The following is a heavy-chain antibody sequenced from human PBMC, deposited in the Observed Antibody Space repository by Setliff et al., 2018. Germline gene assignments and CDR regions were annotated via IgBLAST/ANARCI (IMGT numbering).Heavy chain of an antibody. Sequence: PGGSLRLSCAASGFSFSSFWMAWVRQSPGRGLEWVANINQDGTGKYYVDSVEGRFTISRGNAKNSLSLQMDGLRAEDTSVYYCFGAGTCSYWGQGTLVTVSS. CDR2: INQDGTGK. CDR3: FGAGTCSY. CDR1: GFSFSSFW. D-gene: IGHD3-10*01. J-gene: IGHJ4*02. V-gene: IGHV3-7*01.